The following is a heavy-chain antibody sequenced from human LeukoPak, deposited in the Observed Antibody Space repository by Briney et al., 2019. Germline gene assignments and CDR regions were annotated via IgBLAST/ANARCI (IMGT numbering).Heavy chain of an antibody. V-gene: IGHV3-30*18. D-gene: IGHD3-16*01. J-gene: IGHJ6*04. CDR2: ISYDGSNK. CDR1: GFTFSSYG. CDR3: AKGGSNYYNYGMDV. Sequence: GGSLRLSCAASGFTFSSYGMHWVRQAPGKGLEWVAVISYDGSNKYYADSVKGRFTISRDNSKNTLYLQMNSLRAEDTAVYYCAKGGSNYYNYGMDVWGKGTTVTVSS.